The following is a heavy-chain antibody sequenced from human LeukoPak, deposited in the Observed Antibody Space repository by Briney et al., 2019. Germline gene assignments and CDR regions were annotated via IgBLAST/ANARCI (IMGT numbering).Heavy chain of an antibody. D-gene: IGHD3-3*01. CDR3: TSNFGFPYYYYYMDV. J-gene: IGHJ6*03. Sequence: GGSLRLSCTASGFTFGDYAMSWVRQPPGKGLEWVGFIRSKAYGGTTEYAASVKGRFTISRDDSKSIAYLQMNSLKTEDTAVYYCTSNFGFPYYYYYMDVWGKGTTVTVSS. V-gene: IGHV3-49*04. CDR2: IRSKAYGGTT. CDR1: GFTFGDYA.